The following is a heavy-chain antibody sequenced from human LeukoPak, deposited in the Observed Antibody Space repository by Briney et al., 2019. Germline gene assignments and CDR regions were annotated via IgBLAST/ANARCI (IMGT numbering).Heavy chain of an antibody. J-gene: IGHJ4*02. CDR3: ARDGRGNDY. D-gene: IGHD3-16*01. Sequence: SEALSLTCTVSGGSISSSSYYWGWIRQPPGKGLEWIGSIYYSGSTYYNPSLKSRVTISVDTSKNQFSLKLSSVTAADTAVYYCARDGRGNDYWGQGTLVTVSS. CDR1: GGSISSSSYY. V-gene: IGHV4-39*07. CDR2: IYYSGST.